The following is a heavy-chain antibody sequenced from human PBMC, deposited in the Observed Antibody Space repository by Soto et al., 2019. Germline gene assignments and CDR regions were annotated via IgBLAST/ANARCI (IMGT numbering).Heavy chain of an antibody. CDR2: IWYDGSKT. CDR1: GFTFSSYG. Sequence: QVQLVESGGGVVQPGRPLRLSCATSGFTFSSYGMFWVRQAPGKGLEWVALIWYDGSKTKYAYSVKGRFTISSDNPKNKLYLQMNNLTTEDTAVDYCARGAFSWDEATYYFDHWGLGNLVTVSS. CDR3: ARGAFSWDEATYYFDH. D-gene: IGHD6-13*01. J-gene: IGHJ4*02. V-gene: IGHV3-33*01.